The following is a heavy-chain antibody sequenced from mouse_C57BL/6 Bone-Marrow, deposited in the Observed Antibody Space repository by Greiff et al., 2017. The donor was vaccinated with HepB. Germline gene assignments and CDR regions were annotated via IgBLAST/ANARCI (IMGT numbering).Heavy chain of an antibody. CDR3: ARSYGYDEGGPGYYAMDY. Sequence: QVQLKQSGPGLVAPSQSLSITCTVSGFSLTSYAISWVRQPPGKGLEWLGVIWTGGGTNYNSALKSRLSISKDNSKSQVFLKMNSLQTDDTARYYCARSYGYDEGGPGYYAMDYWGQGTSVTVSS. J-gene: IGHJ4*01. CDR2: IWTGGGT. CDR1: GFSLTSYA. D-gene: IGHD2-2*01. V-gene: IGHV2-9-1*01.